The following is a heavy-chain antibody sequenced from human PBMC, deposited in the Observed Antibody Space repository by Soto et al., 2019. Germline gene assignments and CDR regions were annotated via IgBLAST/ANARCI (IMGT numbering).Heavy chain of an antibody. CDR3: ARLRYFDWLLYFDY. D-gene: IGHD3-9*01. J-gene: IGHJ4*02. Sequence: SETLSLTCTVSGGSISSSSYYWGWIRQPPGKGLEWIGSIYYSGSTYYNPSLKSRVTISVDTSKNQFSLKLSSVTAADTAVYYCARLRYFDWLLYFDYWGQGTPVTVSS. CDR1: GGSISSSSYY. CDR2: IYYSGST. V-gene: IGHV4-39*01.